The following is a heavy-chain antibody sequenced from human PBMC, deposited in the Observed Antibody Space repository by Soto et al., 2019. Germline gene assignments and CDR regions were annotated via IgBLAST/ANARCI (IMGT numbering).Heavy chain of an antibody. V-gene: IGHV4-59*01. Sequence: SETLSLTCTVSGGSISSYYWSWIRQPPGKGLEWIGYIYYSGSTNYNPSLKSRVTISVDTSKNQFSLKLSSVTAADTAVYYCARAVSVLGVTETPRPNKTGFDYWGQGTLVTVSS. D-gene: IGHD1-7*01. CDR3: ARAVSVLGVTETPRPNKTGFDY. J-gene: IGHJ4*02. CDR1: GGSISSYY. CDR2: IYYSGST.